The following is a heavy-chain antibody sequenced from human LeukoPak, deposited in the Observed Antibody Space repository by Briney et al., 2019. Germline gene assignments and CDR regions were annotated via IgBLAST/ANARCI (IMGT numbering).Heavy chain of an antibody. V-gene: IGHV4-34*01. CDR3: ARGRDFITIFGVVTIRAPFDY. D-gene: IGHD3-3*01. Sequence: SETLSLTCTVYGGSFSGYYWSWIRQPPGKGLEWIGEINHSGSTNYNPSLKSRVTISVDTSKNQFSLKLSSVTAADTAVYYCARGRDFITIFGVVTIRAPFDYWGQGTLVTVSS. CDR1: GGSFSGYY. J-gene: IGHJ4*02. CDR2: INHSGST.